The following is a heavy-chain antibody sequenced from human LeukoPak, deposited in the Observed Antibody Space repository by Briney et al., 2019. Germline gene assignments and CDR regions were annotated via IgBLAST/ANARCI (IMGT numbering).Heavy chain of an antibody. CDR2: ISYDGHNK. V-gene: IGHV3-30*18. Sequence: GGSLRLSCAASGFNFRSYGMHWVRQAPGKGLEWVAVISYDGHNKNYADSVKGRFTISRDNPRNTLYLRMNNLRAEDTAVYYCAKVQNKYGSGSFGYWGQGTLVTVSS. CDR3: AKVQNKYGSGSFGY. J-gene: IGHJ4*02. D-gene: IGHD3-10*01. CDR1: GFNFRSYG.